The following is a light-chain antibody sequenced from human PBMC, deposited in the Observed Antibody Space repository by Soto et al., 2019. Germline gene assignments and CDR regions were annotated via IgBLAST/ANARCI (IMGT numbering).Light chain of an antibody. CDR3: MQGLQFPGK. CDR1: QILLHNNGDNY. V-gene: IGKV2-28*01. J-gene: IGKJ1*01. CDR2: LGS. Sequence: DIVITHSPLSLSVTPGDAASISCMSSQILLHNNGDNYLDWYLQKPGQSPQVLIYLGSNRASGVPDRFSGSGSGTSFTLKISRMEAEDVGVYYCMQGLQFPGKFGQGTKVDIK.